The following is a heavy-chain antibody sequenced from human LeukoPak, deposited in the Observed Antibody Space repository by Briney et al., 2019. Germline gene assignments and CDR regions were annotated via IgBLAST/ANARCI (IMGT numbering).Heavy chain of an antibody. CDR3: ARLSITMVRGVNY. Sequence: SETLSLTCTVSGGSISSYYWSWIRQPPGKGLEWIGYIYYSGSTNYNPSLKSRVTISVDTSKNQFSLKLSSVTAADTAVYYCARLSITMVRGVNYWGQGTLVTVSS. CDR1: GGSISSYY. D-gene: IGHD3-10*01. V-gene: IGHV4-59*01. J-gene: IGHJ4*02. CDR2: IYYSGST.